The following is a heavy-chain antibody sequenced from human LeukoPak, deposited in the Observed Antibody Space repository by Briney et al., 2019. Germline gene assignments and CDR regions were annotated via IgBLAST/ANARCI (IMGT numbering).Heavy chain of an antibody. CDR2: ISGSGGST. D-gene: IGHD2-2*01. V-gene: IGHV3-23*01. CDR1: GFTFSSYA. J-gene: IGHJ4*02. Sequence: PGGSLRLSCAASGFTFSSYAMSWVRQAPGKGLEWVSAISGSGGSTYYADSVKGRFTISRDNSKNTLYLQMNSLRAEDTAVYYCAKDARRYCSSTSCYSGFDYWGQGTLVSVSS. CDR3: AKDARRYCSSTSCYSGFDY.